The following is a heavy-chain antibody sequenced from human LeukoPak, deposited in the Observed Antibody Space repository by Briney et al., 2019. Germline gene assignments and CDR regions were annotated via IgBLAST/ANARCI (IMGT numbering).Heavy chain of an antibody. V-gene: IGHV1-8*01. CDR3: ARDYDFWSGLFDP. Sequence: ASVKVSCEASGYTFTSYDINWVRQATGQGLEWMGWMNPNSGNTGYAQKFHGRVTMTRNTSISTAYMELSSLRSADTAVYYCARDYDFWSGLFDPWGQGTLVTVSS. D-gene: IGHD3-3*01. CDR1: GYTFTSYD. CDR2: MNPNSGNT. J-gene: IGHJ5*02.